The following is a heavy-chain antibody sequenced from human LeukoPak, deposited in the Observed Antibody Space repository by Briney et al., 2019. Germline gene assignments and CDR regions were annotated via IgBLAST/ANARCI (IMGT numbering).Heavy chain of an antibody. D-gene: IGHD4-17*01. J-gene: IGHJ6*03. Sequence: GGSLRLSCAASGFTFSSYGIHWVRQAPGKGLEWVAFIRYDGSNKYHADSVKGRFTISRDNSKNTLYLQMKSLRAEDTAMYYCARTSTVTMILYYYYYMDVWGKGTTVTVSS. CDR3: ARTSTVTMILYYYYYMDV. CDR2: IRYDGSNK. CDR1: GFTFSSYG. V-gene: IGHV3-30*02.